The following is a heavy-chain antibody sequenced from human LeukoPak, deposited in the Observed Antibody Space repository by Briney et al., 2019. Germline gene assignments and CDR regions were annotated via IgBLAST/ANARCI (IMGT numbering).Heavy chain of an antibody. CDR3: ARDRKYLYHGMEV. CDR1: GFSVSDIY. J-gene: IGHJ6*02. CDR2: IYSGDRT. V-gene: IGHV3-66*01. Sequence: GGSLRLSCVASGFSVSDIYMNWVRQAPGKGLKWLSVIYSGDRTYYTDSVKGRFTISRDISKNTVYLQMNNLRAEDTAVYYCARDRKYLYHGMEVWGQGTTVTVSS. D-gene: IGHD2/OR15-2a*01.